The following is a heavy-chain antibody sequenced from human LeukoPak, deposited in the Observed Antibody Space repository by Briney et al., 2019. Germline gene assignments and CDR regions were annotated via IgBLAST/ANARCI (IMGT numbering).Heavy chain of an antibody. J-gene: IGHJ4*02. CDR3: ARDRNFPAYYFDF. Sequence: GGSLRLSCAASGFTFRNHGMHWVRQAPGKGLEWLAVIWYDGSEKYYADSVQGRFTVSRDNSKNALYLQLNSLGAEDTAVYYCARDRNFPAYYFDFWGQGTLVTVSS. D-gene: IGHD3-10*01. V-gene: IGHV3-33*01. CDR1: GFTFRNHG. CDR2: IWYDGSEK.